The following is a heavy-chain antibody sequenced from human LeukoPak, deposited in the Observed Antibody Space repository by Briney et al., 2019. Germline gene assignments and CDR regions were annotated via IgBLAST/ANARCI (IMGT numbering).Heavy chain of an antibody. CDR2: IYSSGST. Sequence: PSETLSLTCTVSGGSITTYYWTWIRQPAGKGLEWIGRIYSSGSTNYNPSLKSRVTMSVDTSKNQFSLRLSSVTAADTAVYYCARASGWHWFDPWGLGTLVTVSS. CDR3: ARASGWHWFDP. D-gene: IGHD3-3*01. V-gene: IGHV4-4*07. J-gene: IGHJ5*02. CDR1: GGSITTYY.